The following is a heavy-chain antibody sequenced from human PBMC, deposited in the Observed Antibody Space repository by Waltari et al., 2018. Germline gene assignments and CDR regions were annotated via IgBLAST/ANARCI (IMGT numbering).Heavy chain of an antibody. CDR2: IWYDGSNK. V-gene: IGHV3-33*08. D-gene: IGHD1-26*01. Sequence: QVQLVESGGGVVQPGRSLRLSCAASGFTFSSYGMHWVRQAPGKGLEWVAVIWYDGSNKYYADSVKGRFTISRDNSKNTLYLQMNSLRAEDTAVYYCARDTKVEGIVGATLLFDYWGQGTLVTVSS. CDR1: GFTFSSYG. CDR3: ARDTKVEGIVGATLLFDY. J-gene: IGHJ4*02.